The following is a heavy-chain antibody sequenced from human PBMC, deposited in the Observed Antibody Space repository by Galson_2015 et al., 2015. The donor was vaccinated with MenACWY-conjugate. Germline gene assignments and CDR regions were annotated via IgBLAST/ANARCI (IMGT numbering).Heavy chain of an antibody. V-gene: IGHV4-59*08. D-gene: IGHD2-21*02. Sequence: ETLSLTCTVSGGSISSYYWSWIRQPPGKGLEWIGYIYYSGSTNYNPSLKSRVTISVDTSKNQFSLKLSSATAADTAVYYCARELDCGGDCYSFDYWGQGTLVTVSS. CDR3: ARELDCGGDCYSFDY. J-gene: IGHJ4*02. CDR1: GGSISSYY. CDR2: IYYSGST.